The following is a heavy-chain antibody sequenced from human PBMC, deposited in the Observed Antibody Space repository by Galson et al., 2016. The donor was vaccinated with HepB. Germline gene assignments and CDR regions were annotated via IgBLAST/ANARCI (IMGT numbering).Heavy chain of an antibody. V-gene: IGHV4-30-2*01. CDR1: GGSMSSGGYS. CDR3: ARGGRDDAFDI. Sequence: TLSLTCAVSGGSMSSGGYSWSWIRQPPGKGLEWIGYIYHSGSTYYNPSLKSRVTISVDRSKNQFSLTLSSVTAADTAVYYCARGGRDDAFDIWGQGTMGTVSS. CDR2: IYHSGST. J-gene: IGHJ3*02.